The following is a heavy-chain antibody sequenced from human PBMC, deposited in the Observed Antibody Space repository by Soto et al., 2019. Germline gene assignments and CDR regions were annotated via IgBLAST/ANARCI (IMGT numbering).Heavy chain of an antibody. J-gene: IGHJ6*02. Sequence: SVKVSCKASGGTSSSYSISWVRQAPGQGLEWMGGIIPIFGTANYAQKFQGRVTITADESTSTAYMELSSLRSEDTAVYYCASVITMVRGYYYYGMDVWGQGTTVTVSS. CDR3: ASVITMVRGYYYYGMDV. D-gene: IGHD3-10*01. CDR2: IIPIFGTA. V-gene: IGHV1-69*13. CDR1: GGTSSSYS.